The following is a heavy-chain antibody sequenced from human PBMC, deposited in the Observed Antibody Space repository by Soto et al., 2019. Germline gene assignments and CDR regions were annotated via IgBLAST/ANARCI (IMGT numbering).Heavy chain of an antibody. D-gene: IGHD4-4*01. CDR1: GYPSTDNH. V-gene: IGHV1-2*02. CDR2: LNPHSGAT. Sequence: QVQLVQSGAELRKSGATVKVSSKASGYPSTDNHIHWVRQAPGQGLEWMGWLNPHSGATAYAPKYQGRVTLPRDTSLSTSDMELSALKSDDTAVYCCATAKRGTVSLRADWGQGTLVTASS. J-gene: IGHJ4*02. CDR3: ATAKRGTVSLRAD.